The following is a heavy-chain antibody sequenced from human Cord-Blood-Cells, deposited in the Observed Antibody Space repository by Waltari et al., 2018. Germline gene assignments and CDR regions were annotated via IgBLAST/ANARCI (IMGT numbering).Heavy chain of an antibody. CDR2: IIPIVGTA. Sequence: QVQLVQSGAEVKKPGSSVTVSCKAAAGPFSSYAISWLRQAPGQGPEWMGGIIPIVGTANYAQKVQGRVTITADESTSTAYMELSSLRSEDTAVYDCARDPGSSSFFAFDIWGQGTMVTVSS. V-gene: IGHV1-69*01. D-gene: IGHD6-6*01. CDR1: AGPFSSYA. J-gene: IGHJ3*02. CDR3: ARDPGSSSFFAFDI.